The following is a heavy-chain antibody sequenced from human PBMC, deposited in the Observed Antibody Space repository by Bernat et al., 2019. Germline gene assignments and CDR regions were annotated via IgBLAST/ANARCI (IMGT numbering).Heavy chain of an antibody. J-gene: IGHJ4*02. D-gene: IGHD3-22*01. V-gene: IGHV3-74*01. CDR3: ATLHSGYPDY. Sequence: EVQLVESGGGLTQPGGSLRLSCAASGFTFSNYWMHWVRQVPGKGLVWVSYVDSDGDTTAYAASVKGRFTISRDNAKNTLYLQMNSLRDEDTAVYYCATLHSGYPDYWGQGTLVTVSS. CDR1: GFTFSNYW. CDR2: VDSDGDTT.